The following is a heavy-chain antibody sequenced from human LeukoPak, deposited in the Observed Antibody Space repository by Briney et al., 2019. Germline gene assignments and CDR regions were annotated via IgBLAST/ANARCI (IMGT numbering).Heavy chain of an antibody. V-gene: IGHV4-59*05. CDR3: ARLRGAVAGQFDY. CDR1: GGSISSYY. D-gene: IGHD6-19*01. Sequence: PSETLSLTCTVSGGSISSYYWSWIRQPPGKGLEWIGSIYYSGSTYYNPSLKSRVTISVDTSKNQFSLKLSSVTAADTAVYYCARLRGAVAGQFDYWGQGTLVTVSS. CDR2: IYYSGST. J-gene: IGHJ4*02.